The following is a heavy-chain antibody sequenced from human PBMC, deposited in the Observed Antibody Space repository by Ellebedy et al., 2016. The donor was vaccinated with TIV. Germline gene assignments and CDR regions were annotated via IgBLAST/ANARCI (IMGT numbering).Heavy chain of an antibody. CDR1: LGSIISHY. Sequence: SETLSLXXTVSLGSIISHYWTWIRQPPGKGLEWIGNIYYTGSTSYSPSLTGRVTISIDTPKNQFSLKVTSVTAADTAVYYCAREFRYDFWRGPLDHWGQGTTVTVSS. V-gene: IGHV4-59*11. CDR2: IYYTGST. J-gene: IGHJ4*02. D-gene: IGHD3-3*01. CDR3: AREFRYDFWRGPLDH.